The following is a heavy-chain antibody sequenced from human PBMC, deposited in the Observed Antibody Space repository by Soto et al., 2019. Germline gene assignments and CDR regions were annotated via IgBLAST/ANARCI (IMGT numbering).Heavy chain of an antibody. V-gene: IGHV3-53*04. CDR1: GFTVSSNY. CDR2: IYSGGST. J-gene: IGHJ5*02. Sequence: EVQLVESGGGLVQPGGSLRLSCAASGFTVSSNYMSWVRQAPGKGLEWVSVIYSGGSTYYADSVKGRFTISRHNSKNPLYLPIDRPEAEDPAVYYCARGRDCGGDWPKWFDPRGQGTLVTVSS. D-gene: IGHD2-21*02. CDR3: ARGRDCGGDWPKWFDP.